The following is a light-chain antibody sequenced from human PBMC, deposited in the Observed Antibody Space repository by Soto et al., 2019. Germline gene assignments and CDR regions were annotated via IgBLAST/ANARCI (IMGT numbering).Light chain of an antibody. CDR1: QSVSSN. CDR3: QQYNNWPPWT. V-gene: IGKV3-15*01. CDR2: GAS. J-gene: IGKJ1*01. Sequence: EIVMTQSPATLSVSPGERATLSCRSSQSVSSNLAGYQQKPGQAPRLLLYGASTRATAVPARFSGSGSGTDFTLTISSLESEDFAVYYCQQYNNWPPWTFGGGTKVEIK.